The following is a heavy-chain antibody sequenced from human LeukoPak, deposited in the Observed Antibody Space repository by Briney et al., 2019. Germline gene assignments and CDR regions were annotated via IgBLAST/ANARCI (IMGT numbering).Heavy chain of an antibody. CDR2: IRGRGGST. CDR1: GFNFSRYA. CDR3: AKFGGYCSSTSCYVRNYYYYGMDV. Sequence: GGSLRLSCAASGFNFSRYAMGLVRQAPGKGLGGVSAIRGRGGSTYYADSVKGRFTISRENSKNTLYLQMNSLRAEDTAVYYCAKFGGYCSSTSCYVRNYYYYGMDVWGQGTTVTVSS. J-gene: IGHJ6*02. V-gene: IGHV3-23*01. D-gene: IGHD2-2*01.